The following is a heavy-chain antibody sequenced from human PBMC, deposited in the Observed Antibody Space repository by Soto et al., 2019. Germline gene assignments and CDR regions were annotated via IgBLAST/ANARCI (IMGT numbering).Heavy chain of an antibody. CDR3: ARDAKWDPRGVEAQQDDYFDS. CDR1: RYTFTAYA. Sequence: QGHLVQSGAEVKEPGASVKISCKASRYTFTAYAIHWLRQAPGQSLEWLGWIDTGNQNTKYSPAFQDRVTITADTCANRADMELRSLSFEDTAVYYCARDAKWDPRGVEAQQDDYFDSWGQGTLVTVAA. CDR2: IDTGNQNT. V-gene: IGHV1-3*04. D-gene: IGHD1-26*01. J-gene: IGHJ4*02.